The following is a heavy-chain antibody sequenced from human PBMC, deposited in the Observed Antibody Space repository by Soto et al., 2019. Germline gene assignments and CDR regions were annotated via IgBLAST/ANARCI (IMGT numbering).Heavy chain of an antibody. D-gene: IGHD6-19*01. CDR2: TSSDGSST. CDR3: ARDVGDSRWYYFHN. Sequence: EVQLVESGGGLVQPGGSLRLSCAASGFTFSSSWMHWVRQVSGKGLVWVSRTSSDGSSTTYADSVKGRFTISRENSKNRLYPQTNSLRAKDTALYYCARDVGDSRWYYFHNWGQGTLVTVSS. CDR1: GFTFSSSW. J-gene: IGHJ4*02. V-gene: IGHV3-74*01.